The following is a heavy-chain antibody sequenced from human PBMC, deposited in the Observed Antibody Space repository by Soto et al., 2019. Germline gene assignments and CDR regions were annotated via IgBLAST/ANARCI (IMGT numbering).Heavy chain of an antibody. CDR2: IMPVFRRP. V-gene: IGHV1-69*12. CDR3: ARDKVRLQLGGNYYFILDV. Sequence: QVQLVQSGAEVKKPGSSVKVSCKASGGTFRTSAISWVRQAPGQGLEWVGGIMPVFRRPKYAQNFQDRVTITADDSTSTAYMELNSLRSDDTSDYYCARDKVRLQLGGNYYFILDVWGQGTAVTVSS. D-gene: IGHD1-1*01. J-gene: IGHJ6*02. CDR1: GGTFRTSA.